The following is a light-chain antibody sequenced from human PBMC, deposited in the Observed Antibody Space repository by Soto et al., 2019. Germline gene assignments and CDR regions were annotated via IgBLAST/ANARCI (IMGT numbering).Light chain of an antibody. CDR3: AAWDDSLKGYV. V-gene: IGLV1-44*01. CDR2: YNN. J-gene: IGLJ1*01. CDR1: RSNIGDNT. Sequence: QSVLTQPPSASGTPGQGVTLSCSGSRSNIGDNTVLWYQHLSGTAPKLLMYYNNQRPAGVPDRFSGSKSGTPASLAISGLQSDDEADYYCAAWDDSLKGYVFGTGTTVTVL.